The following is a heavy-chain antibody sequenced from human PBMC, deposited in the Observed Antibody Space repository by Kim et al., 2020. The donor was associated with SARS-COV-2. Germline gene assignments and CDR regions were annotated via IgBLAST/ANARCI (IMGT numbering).Heavy chain of an antibody. CDR2: GRWK. V-gene: IGHV3-7*04. J-gene: IGHJ4*02. Sequence: GRWKFYVDAVKGRFTVSRDNAQNSVFLQMNSLIAEDTAVYYCARRRDHDYWGQGILVTVSS. CDR3: ARRRDHDY.